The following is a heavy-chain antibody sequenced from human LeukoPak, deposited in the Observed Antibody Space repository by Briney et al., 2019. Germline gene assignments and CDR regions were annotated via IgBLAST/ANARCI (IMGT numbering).Heavy chain of an antibody. Sequence: PGGSLRLSCAASGFTVGSNYMTWVRQAPGKGLEWVSIIYNSGSTYYADSVKGRFTISRDNSKNTMYLQMNSLRAEDTAVYYCARGPMTYFDYWGQGTLVTVSS. V-gene: IGHV3-53*01. D-gene: IGHD2-21*02. CDR2: IYNSGST. J-gene: IGHJ4*02. CDR3: ARGPMTYFDY. CDR1: GFTVGSNY.